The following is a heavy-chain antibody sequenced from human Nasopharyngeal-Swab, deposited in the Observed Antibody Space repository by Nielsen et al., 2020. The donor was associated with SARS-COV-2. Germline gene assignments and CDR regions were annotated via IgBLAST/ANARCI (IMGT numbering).Heavy chain of an antibody. J-gene: IGHJ5*02. Sequence: ASVKVSCKASGYTFTSYGISWVRQAPGQGLEWMGWISAYNGNTNYAQKLQGRVTMTTDTSTSTAYMELRSLRSDDTAVYYCARSVLLWFGELSHHWFDPWGQGTLVTVSS. CDR1: GYTFTSYG. V-gene: IGHV1-18*01. CDR3: ARSVLLWFGELSHHWFDP. CDR2: ISAYNGNT. D-gene: IGHD3-10*01.